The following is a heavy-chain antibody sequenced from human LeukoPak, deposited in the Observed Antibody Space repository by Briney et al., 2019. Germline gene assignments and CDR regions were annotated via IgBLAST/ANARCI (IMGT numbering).Heavy chain of an antibody. J-gene: IGHJ4*02. CDR3: AREEGPLDY. Sequence: PGGSLRLSCAASGFTFSSYGMHWVRQAPGEGLEWVAVISDDGSNKYYADSVKGRFTISRDNSKNTLYLQMNSLRAEDTAVYYCAREEGPLDYWGQGTLVTVSS. CDR2: ISDDGSNK. CDR1: GFTFSSYG. V-gene: IGHV3-30*03.